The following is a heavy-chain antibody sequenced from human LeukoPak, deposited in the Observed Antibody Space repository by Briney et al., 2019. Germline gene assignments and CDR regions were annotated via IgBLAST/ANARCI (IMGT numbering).Heavy chain of an antibody. J-gene: IGHJ4*02. CDR1: GFTFSSYE. D-gene: IGHD4-23*01. Sequence: GSLRLSCAASGFTFSSYEMNWIRQPPGKGLEWIGSIYYSGSTYYNPSLKSRVTISVDTSKNQFSLKLSSVTAADTAVYYCARLGPGNSEVDYWGQGTLVTVSS. CDR2: IYYSGST. CDR3: ARLGPGNSEVDY. V-gene: IGHV4-39*07.